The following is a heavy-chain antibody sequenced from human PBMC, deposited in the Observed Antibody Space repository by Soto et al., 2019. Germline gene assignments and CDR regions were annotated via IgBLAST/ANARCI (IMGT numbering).Heavy chain of an antibody. CDR3: ARGYGGPIGWFDP. J-gene: IGHJ5*02. D-gene: IGHD3-16*01. V-gene: IGHV1-3*01. CDR2: INAGNGNT. CDR1: GYTFTSYA. Sequence: QVQLVQSGAEVKKPGASVKVSCKASGYTFTSYAMHWVRQAPGQRLEWMGWINAGNGNTKYSQKFQGRVTITRDTSASTAYMELSSLGSEDTAVYSCARGYGGPIGWFDPWGQGTLVTVSS.